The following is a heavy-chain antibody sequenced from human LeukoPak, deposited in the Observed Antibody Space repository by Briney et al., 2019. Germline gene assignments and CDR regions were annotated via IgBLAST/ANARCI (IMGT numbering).Heavy chain of an antibody. CDR2: ISGSGGST. CDR1: GFTFSIYA. Sequence: PGGSLRLSCAASGFTFSIYAMSWVRQAPGKGLEWVSAISGSGGSTYYADSVNGRFTISRDNSKNTLYLQMNSLRAEDTAVYYCAKDLSTVTNEAYWGQGTLVTVSS. D-gene: IGHD4-17*01. J-gene: IGHJ4*02. CDR3: AKDLSTVTNEAY. V-gene: IGHV3-23*01.